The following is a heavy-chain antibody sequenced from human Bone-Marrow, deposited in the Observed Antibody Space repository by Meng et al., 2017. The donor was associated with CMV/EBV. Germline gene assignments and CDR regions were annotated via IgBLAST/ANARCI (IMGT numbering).Heavy chain of an antibody. Sequence: GESLKISCAASGFTFDDYGMSWVRQAPGKGLVWVSRIDYDGSSATYADSVKGRFTISRDNAKNTLYLQMNSLTAEDTAVYYCARVATLSTIPWFDPWGQGTLVTVSS. CDR3: ARVATLSTIPWFDP. CDR2: IDYDGSSA. D-gene: IGHD3-3*01. J-gene: IGHJ5*02. V-gene: IGHV3-74*01. CDR1: GFTFDDYG.